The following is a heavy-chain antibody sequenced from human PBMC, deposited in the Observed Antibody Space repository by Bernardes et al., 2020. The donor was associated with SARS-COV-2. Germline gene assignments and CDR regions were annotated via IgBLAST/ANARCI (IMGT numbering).Heavy chain of an antibody. D-gene: IGHD2-15*01. CDR2: IIPRFGST. J-gene: IGHJ3*02. Sequence: SVKVSCKASGDTFTSYAFSWVRQAPGQGLEWMGRIIPRFGSTNYAQNLQGRVTITADESSTTAYMELSRLRSDDTAVYYCARSPTDYFSGGWCYRDAFDIWGQGTMVTVSS. CDR1: GDTFTSYA. V-gene: IGHV1-69*13. CDR3: ARSPTDYFSGGWCYRDAFDI.